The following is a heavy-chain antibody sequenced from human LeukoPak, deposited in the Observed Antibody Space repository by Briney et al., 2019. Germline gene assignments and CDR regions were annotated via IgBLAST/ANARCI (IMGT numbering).Heavy chain of an antibody. CDR2: IYYSGST. Sequence: PSETLSLTCTVSGGSISSYYWSWIRQPPGKGLEWIGYIYYSGSTNYNPSLKSRVTISVDTSKNQFSLKLSSVTAADTAVYYCASNNDYGDYVFDYWGQGTLPPSPQ. CDR1: GGSISSYY. CDR3: ASNNDYGDYVFDY. V-gene: IGHV4-59*01. D-gene: IGHD4-17*01. J-gene: IGHJ4*02.